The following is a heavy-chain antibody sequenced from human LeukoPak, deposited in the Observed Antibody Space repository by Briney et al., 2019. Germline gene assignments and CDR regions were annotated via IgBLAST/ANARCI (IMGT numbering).Heavy chain of an antibody. CDR1: GFTFSSYD. J-gene: IGHJ4*02. Sequence: PGGSLRLSCAASGFTFSSYDMHWVRQATGKGLEWVSAIGTAGDTYYPGSVKGRFTISRENAKNSLYLQMNSLRAGDTAVYYCARLTGAGEFDYWGQGTLVTVSS. D-gene: IGHD4-17*01. CDR3: ARLTGAGEFDY. V-gene: IGHV3-13*01. CDR2: IGTAGDT.